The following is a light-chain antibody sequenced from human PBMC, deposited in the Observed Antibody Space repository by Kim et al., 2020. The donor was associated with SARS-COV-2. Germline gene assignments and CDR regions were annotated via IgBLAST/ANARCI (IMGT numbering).Light chain of an antibody. J-gene: IGKJ2*01. V-gene: IGKV3-15*01. CDR1: QSVGSN. CDR3: QQYSNWPYT. CDR2: GAS. Sequence: SVSPGERATLPCRASQSVGSNLAWYQQKPGQAPRLLTYGASTRATGIPARFSGIGSGTEFTLTISSLQSEDFAVYYCQQYSNWPYTFGQGTKLEI.